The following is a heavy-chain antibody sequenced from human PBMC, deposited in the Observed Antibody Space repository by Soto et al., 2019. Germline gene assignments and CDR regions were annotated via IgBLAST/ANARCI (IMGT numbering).Heavy chain of an antibody. V-gene: IGHV4-4*02. Sequence: TSETLSLTCAVSGGSISSSNWWSWVRQPPGKGLEWIGEIYHSGSTNYNPSLKSRVTISVDKSKNQFSLKLSSVTAADTAVYYCAREVAVAGLYYFDYWGQGTLVTVSS. CDR3: AREVAVAGLYYFDY. CDR1: GGSISSSNW. J-gene: IGHJ4*02. D-gene: IGHD6-19*01. CDR2: IYHSGST.